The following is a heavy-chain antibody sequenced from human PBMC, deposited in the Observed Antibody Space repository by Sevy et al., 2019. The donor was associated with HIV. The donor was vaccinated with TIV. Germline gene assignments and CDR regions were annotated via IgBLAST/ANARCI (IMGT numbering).Heavy chain of an antibody. CDR1: GFTFSTYW. V-gene: IGHV3-7*01. Sequence: GGSLRLSCAASGFTFSTYWMSWFRQAPGKGLEWVANINEDGTEKLYVDSVKGRFTMSRDNAKNSLYLQMNSLRAEDATVYYCARDNATVSRRGHHYYHYGTVVWGQGTTVTVSS. J-gene: IGHJ6*02. CDR3: ARDNATVSRRGHHYYHYGTVV. D-gene: IGHD2-2*01. CDR2: INEDGTEK.